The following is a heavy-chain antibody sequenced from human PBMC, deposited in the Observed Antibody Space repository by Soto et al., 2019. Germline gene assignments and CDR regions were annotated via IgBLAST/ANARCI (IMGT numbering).Heavy chain of an antibody. J-gene: IGHJ6*02. CDR2: IDPSDSYT. D-gene: IGHD1-26*01. CDR3: ARGSRIVGATHYYGMDV. V-gene: IGHV5-10-1*01. Sequence: SXESLKISCRGSGYSFTSYWISWVRQMPGKGLEWMGRIDPSDSYTNYSPSFQGHVTISADKSISTAYLQWSSLKASDTAMYYCARGSRIVGATHYYGMDVWGQGTTATVSS. CDR1: GYSFTSYW.